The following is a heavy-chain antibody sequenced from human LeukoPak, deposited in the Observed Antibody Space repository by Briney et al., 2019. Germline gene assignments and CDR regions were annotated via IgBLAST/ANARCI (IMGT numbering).Heavy chain of an antibody. V-gene: IGHV4-39*01. J-gene: IGHJ5*02. CDR3: ARGSDDYKLGNH. CDR1: GDSFDNSYC. Sequence: SETLSHSCTVSGDSFDNSYCWTWVRQPPGKRPEWIGTIYSSQYTYYHRSLRSRATISADTSSNLFSLKLISVTAADTAVYYCARGSDDYKLGNHWGHGTLVTVSS. D-gene: IGHD5-24*01. CDR2: IYSSQYT.